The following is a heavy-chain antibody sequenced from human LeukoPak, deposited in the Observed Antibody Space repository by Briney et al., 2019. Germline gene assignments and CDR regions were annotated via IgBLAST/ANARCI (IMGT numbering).Heavy chain of an antibody. Sequence: PGRSLRLSCAASGFTFSSYGMHWVRQAPGKGLEWVAVISYDGSNKYYADSVKGRFTISRDNSKNTLYLQMNSLRAEDTAVYYCAKDHRRYCSGGSCYAFDYWGQGTLVTVSS. CDR2: ISYDGSNK. CDR3: AKDHRRYCSGGSCYAFDY. V-gene: IGHV3-30*18. D-gene: IGHD2-15*01. J-gene: IGHJ4*02. CDR1: GFTFSSYG.